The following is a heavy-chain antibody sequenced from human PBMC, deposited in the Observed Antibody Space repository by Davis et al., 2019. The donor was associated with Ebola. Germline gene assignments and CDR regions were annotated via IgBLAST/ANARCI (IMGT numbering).Heavy chain of an antibody. D-gene: IGHD6-6*01. CDR3: RIAARPPGAFDI. V-gene: IGHV1-2*02. CDR2: INPNSGGT. Sequence: ASVKVSCKASAYTFTGYYMHWVRQAPGQGLEWMGWINPNSGGTNYAQKFQGRVTMTRDTSISTAYMELSRLRSDDTAVYYCRIAARPPGAFDIWGQGTMVTVSS. CDR1: AYTFTGYY. J-gene: IGHJ3*02.